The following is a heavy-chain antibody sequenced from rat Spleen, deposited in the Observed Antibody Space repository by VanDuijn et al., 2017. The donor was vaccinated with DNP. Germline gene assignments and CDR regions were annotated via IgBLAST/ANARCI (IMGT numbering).Heavy chain of an antibody. CDR2: ITTGGDIT. V-gene: IGHV5S13*01. CDR1: GFTFSDYG. D-gene: IGHD4-1*01. CDR3: ASGFGWFAY. J-gene: IGHJ3*01. Sequence: EVQLVESGGDLVQPGGSMKLSCAASGFTFSDYGMAWVRQVPGKGLEWVASITTGGDITYYPDSVKGRFTVSRDHAKNTLYLRLNSLRSEDTATYYCASGFGWFAYWGQGTLVTVSS.